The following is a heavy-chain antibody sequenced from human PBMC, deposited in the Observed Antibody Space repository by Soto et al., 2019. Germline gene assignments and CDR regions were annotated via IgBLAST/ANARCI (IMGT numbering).Heavy chain of an antibody. CDR3: GRGSPVVNY. CDR2: AHHSGTT. Sequence: QVQLQQSGPGLVKPSETLSLTCTVSGDSISSDYWSWIRQPPGQGLEWIGYAHHSGTTHYNPSLQSRVTISLDTSKTRVSLNLNSVTAIDTAVYYCGRGSPVVNYWGHGTLVTVS. CDR1: GDSISSDY. J-gene: IGHJ4*01. D-gene: IGHD3-10*01. V-gene: IGHV4-59*08.